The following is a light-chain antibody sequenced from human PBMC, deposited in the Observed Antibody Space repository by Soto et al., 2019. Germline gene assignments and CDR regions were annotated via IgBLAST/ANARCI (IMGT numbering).Light chain of an antibody. Sequence: EIVMTQSPATLSVSPGERATRSCRASQNVSSNLAWYQQKPGHTPKLLIYVASTRATGIPARFSGSGSGTEFTLTISSLQSEDFAVYYCQQYNVWPLTFGGGTKVEFK. CDR3: QQYNVWPLT. J-gene: IGKJ4*01. CDR1: QNVSSN. CDR2: VAS. V-gene: IGKV3-15*01.